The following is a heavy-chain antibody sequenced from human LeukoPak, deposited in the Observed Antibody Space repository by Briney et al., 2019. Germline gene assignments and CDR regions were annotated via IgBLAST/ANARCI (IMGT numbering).Heavy chain of an antibody. Sequence: GGSLRLSCAASGFTVSSDYMSWVRQAPGKGLEWVSVIYSGGSTYYADSVEGRFTISRDKSKNTVYLQMNSLRFEDMAMYYCARNWFDPWGQGTLVTVSS. CDR3: ARNWFDP. CDR2: IYSGGST. CDR1: GFTVSSDY. J-gene: IGHJ5*02. V-gene: IGHV3-53*05.